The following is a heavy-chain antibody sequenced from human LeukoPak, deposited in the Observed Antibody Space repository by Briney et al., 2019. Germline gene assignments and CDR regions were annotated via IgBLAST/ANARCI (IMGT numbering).Heavy chain of an antibody. D-gene: IGHD1-26*01. Sequence: ASVKVSSKVSGYTLTELSMHWVRQAPGKGLEWMGGFDPEDGETIYAQKFQGRVTMTEDTSTDTAYMELSSLRSEDTAVYYCATFPAGSYAAGYYYYMDVWGKGTTVTVSS. CDR3: ATFPAGSYAAGYYYYMDV. J-gene: IGHJ6*03. CDR2: FDPEDGET. CDR1: GYTLTELS. V-gene: IGHV1-24*01.